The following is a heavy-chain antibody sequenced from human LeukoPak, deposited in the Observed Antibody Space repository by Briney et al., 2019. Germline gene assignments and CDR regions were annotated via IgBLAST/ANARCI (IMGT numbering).Heavy chain of an antibody. CDR3: ARSLLYDSSGYYYYTAPFDY. V-gene: IGHV3-20*04. CDR2: INWNGGST. CDR1: GFTFDDYG. D-gene: IGHD3-22*01. Sequence: GGSLRLSCAASGFTFDDYGMSWVRHAPGKGLEWVSGINWNGGSTGYADSVKGRFTISRDNAKNSLYLQMNSLRAEDTALYYCARSLLYDSSGYYYYTAPFDYWGQGTLVTVSS. J-gene: IGHJ4*02.